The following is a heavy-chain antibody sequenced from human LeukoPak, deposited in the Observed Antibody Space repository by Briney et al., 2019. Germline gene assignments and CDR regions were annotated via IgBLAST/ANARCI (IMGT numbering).Heavy chain of an antibody. Sequence: GGSLRLSCAASGFTFRNYVIHWVRQAPGKGLEWVAVTSSDLNVKLYADSVKGRFTISRDNSRSTLYLQMNSLRPEDTAIYYCAREGYYGSGSPPSLYFDYWGQGTMVTVSS. V-gene: IGHV3-30-3*01. J-gene: IGHJ4*02. D-gene: IGHD3-10*01. CDR1: GFTFRNYV. CDR3: AREGYYGSGSPPSLYFDY. CDR2: TSSDLNVK.